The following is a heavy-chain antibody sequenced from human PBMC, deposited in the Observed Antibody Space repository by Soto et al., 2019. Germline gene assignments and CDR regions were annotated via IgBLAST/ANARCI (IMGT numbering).Heavy chain of an antibody. D-gene: IGHD4-17*01. CDR3: ARDGYGDYGGFDY. J-gene: IGHJ4*02. CDR2: SSGSGYVT. CDR1: GFTFSDYA. V-gene: IGHV3-23*01. Sequence: GESLKISCAASGFTFSDYAMSWVRQAPGKGLEWVSVSSGSGYVTYYAESVKGRFTISRDNSKNTVFLQMNSLRVEDTAIYYCARDGYGDYGGFDYWGQGTLVTVSS.